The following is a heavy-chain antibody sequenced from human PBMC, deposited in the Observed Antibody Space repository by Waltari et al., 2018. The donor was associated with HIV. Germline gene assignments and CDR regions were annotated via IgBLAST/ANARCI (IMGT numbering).Heavy chain of an antibody. Sequence: QVQVVESGGGVVQPGRSRRLSCPASGFTFSTFSFHWARQAPGKGWEWLALISNDGSSKYYADSVKGRFTISRDNSKNTLYLHMNSLRAEDTAVYYCASPFYSDSTTYYYGLDYWGQGTLVTVSS. CDR2: ISNDGSSK. V-gene: IGHV3-30-3*01. J-gene: IGHJ4*02. CDR1: GFTFSTFS. CDR3: ASPFYSDSTTYYYGLDY. D-gene: IGHD3-22*01.